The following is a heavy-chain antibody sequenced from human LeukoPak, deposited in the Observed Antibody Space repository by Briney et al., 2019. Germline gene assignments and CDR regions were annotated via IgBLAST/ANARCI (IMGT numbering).Heavy chain of an antibody. CDR2: ISAYNGNT. CDR1: GYTFTSYG. Sequence: ASVKVSCKASGYTFTSYGFSWVRQAPGAGLEWMGWISAYNGNTKYAQKFQGRVTITADKSTSTAYMELSSLRSEDTAVYYCARDRGVITTKYFDYWGQGTLVTVSS. V-gene: IGHV1-18*01. J-gene: IGHJ4*02. D-gene: IGHD3-22*01. CDR3: ARDRGVITTKYFDY.